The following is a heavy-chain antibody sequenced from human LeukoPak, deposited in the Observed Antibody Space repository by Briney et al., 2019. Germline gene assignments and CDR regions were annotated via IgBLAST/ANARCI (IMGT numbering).Heavy chain of an antibody. J-gene: IGHJ4*02. D-gene: IGHD3-10*01. CDR1: GYSFTSYW. V-gene: IGHV5-51*01. CDR3: AMNMVRGPYSPLEN. CDR2: IYPGDSDT. Sequence: GGALKISCKGSGYSFTSYWIGWGRPMPGKGREGMGIIYPGDSDTRYSPSFQGQVTISADKSISTAYLQWSSLKASDTAMYYCAMNMVRGPYSPLENWGQGTLVTVSS.